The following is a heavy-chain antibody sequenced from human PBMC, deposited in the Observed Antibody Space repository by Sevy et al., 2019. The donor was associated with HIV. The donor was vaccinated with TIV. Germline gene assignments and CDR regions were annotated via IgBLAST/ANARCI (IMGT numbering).Heavy chain of an antibody. CDR3: AKAGGGWNYFDY. CDR1: GFTFDNYA. Sequence: GGSLRRSCAASGFTFDNYAMTWVRQTPGKGLEWVSTLDNSGDNTYNADSVKGRFTISRDNSKNTLYLQMDSLRAEDTAIYYCAKAGGGWNYFDYSGQGTLVTISS. J-gene: IGHJ4*02. V-gene: IGHV3-23*01. D-gene: IGHD6-19*01. CDR2: LDNSGDNT.